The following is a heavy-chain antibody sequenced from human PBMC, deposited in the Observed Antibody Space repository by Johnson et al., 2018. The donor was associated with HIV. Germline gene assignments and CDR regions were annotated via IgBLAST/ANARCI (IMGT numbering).Heavy chain of an antibody. CDR2: IKRKADGGTT. D-gene: IGHD3-22*01. CDR1: GFSFSDAW. J-gene: IGHJ3*01. CDR3: TTDPMFVGYWYHSSP. Sequence: MLLVESGGGLVKPGGSLRLSCTVSGFSFSDAWMSWVRQAPGKGLEWVCRIKRKADGGTTDYAAPVKGRFSISRDDSKNTVYLQMNSLKTEDTAVYFGTTDPMFVGYWYHSSPWGQGTMVTVSS. V-gene: IGHV3-15*01.